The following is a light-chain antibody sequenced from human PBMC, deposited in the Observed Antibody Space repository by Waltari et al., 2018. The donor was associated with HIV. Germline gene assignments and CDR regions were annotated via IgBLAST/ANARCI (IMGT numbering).Light chain of an antibody. CDR1: QSVSSK. Sequence: EVVLTQSPATLSVSPGERATLSCRASQSVSSKLAWYQQKPGQAPRLLIYGASTRATGIPGRFSGSGSGTEFTLTISSLQSEDSAVYYCQQYNNWPPWTFGQGTKVEIK. CDR2: GAS. V-gene: IGKV3-15*01. J-gene: IGKJ1*01. CDR3: QQYNNWPPWT.